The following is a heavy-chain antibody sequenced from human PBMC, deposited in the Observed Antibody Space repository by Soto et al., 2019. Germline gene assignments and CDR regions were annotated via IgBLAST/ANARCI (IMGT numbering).Heavy chain of an antibody. D-gene: IGHD6-13*01. J-gene: IGHJ6*02. CDR1: GFTFSSYS. V-gene: IGHV3-21*04. CDR2: ISSGSSYM. CDR3: TRVGIAAGGIYAIDV. Sequence: PGGSLRLSCAASGFTFSSYSVNWLRQAPGKGLEWVSSISSGSSYMKYADSVKGRFTISRDNAKRSLYLQMNSLRAEDTAAYFCTRVGIAAGGIYAIDVWGQGTKVTVSS.